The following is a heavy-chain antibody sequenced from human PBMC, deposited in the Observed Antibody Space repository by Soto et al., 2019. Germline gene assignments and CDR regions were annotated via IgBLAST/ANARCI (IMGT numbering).Heavy chain of an antibody. J-gene: IGHJ5*02. V-gene: IGHV1-8*01. Sequence: QVQLVQSGAEVKKPGASVKVSCKASGNTFTRYDINWVRQATGQGLEYLGWMNPNSGNTAYVQKFQGRVTMTWDTSITTAYMELSSLRSEDTAVYFCARGVKYGAYSRWFDPWGQGTLVTVSS. CDR3: ARGVKYGAYSRWFDP. CDR1: GNTFTRYD. D-gene: IGHD4-17*01. CDR2: MNPNSGNT.